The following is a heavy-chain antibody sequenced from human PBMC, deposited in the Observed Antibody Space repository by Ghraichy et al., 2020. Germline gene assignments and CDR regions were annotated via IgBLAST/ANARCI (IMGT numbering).Heavy chain of an antibody. D-gene: IGHD3-16*01. CDR2: ISGSGGST. CDR3: AASPGRGGSYFGY. Sequence: GGSLRLSCAASGFTFSSYAMSWVRQAPGKGLEWVSAISGSGGSTYYADSVKGRFTISRDNSKNTLYLQMNSLRAEDTAVYYCAASPGRGGSYFGYWGQGTLVTVSS. V-gene: IGHV3-23*01. J-gene: IGHJ4*02. CDR1: GFTFSSYA.